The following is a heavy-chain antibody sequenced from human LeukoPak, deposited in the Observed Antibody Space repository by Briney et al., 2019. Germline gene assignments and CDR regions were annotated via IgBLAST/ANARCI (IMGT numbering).Heavy chain of an antibody. CDR1: GGSISSGGYY. J-gene: IGHJ3*02. CDR2: IYHSGST. D-gene: IGHD3-3*01. Sequence: PSETLSLTCTVSGGSISSGGYYWSWIRQPPGKGLEWIGYIYHSGSTYYNPSLKSRVTISVDRSKNQFSLKLSSVTAADTAVYYCARASPHDFWSGYPSKKGHAFDIWGQGTTVTVSS. V-gene: IGHV4-30-2*01. CDR3: ARASPHDFWSGYPSKKGHAFDI.